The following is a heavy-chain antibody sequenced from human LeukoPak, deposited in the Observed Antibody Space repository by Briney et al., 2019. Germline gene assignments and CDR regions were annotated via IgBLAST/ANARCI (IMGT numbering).Heavy chain of an antibody. CDR3: ARTYDSSGYPMIDY. J-gene: IGHJ4*02. CDR1: GYTFTSYA. Sequence: ASVKVSCKASGYTFTSYAMHWVRQAPGQRLEWMGWINAGNGNTKYSQKFRGRVTITRDTSASTAYMELSSLRSEDTAVYYCARTYDSSGYPMIDYWGQGTLVTVSS. D-gene: IGHD3-22*01. V-gene: IGHV1-3*01. CDR2: INAGNGNT.